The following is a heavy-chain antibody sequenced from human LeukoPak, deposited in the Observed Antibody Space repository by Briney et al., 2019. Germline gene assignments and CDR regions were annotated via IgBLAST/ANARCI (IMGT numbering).Heavy chain of an antibody. D-gene: IGHD1-26*01. V-gene: IGHV3-9*01. CDR3: ARRGGSYRNPIDY. Sequence: GGSLRLSCAASGFTFDDYALHWVRQGTGKGLEWVSGISWNSDIIGYADSVKGRFTISRDNAKNSLYLQMNSLRAEDTAVYYCARRGGSYRNPIDYWGQGTLVTVSS. J-gene: IGHJ4*02. CDR1: GFTFDDYA. CDR2: ISWNSDII.